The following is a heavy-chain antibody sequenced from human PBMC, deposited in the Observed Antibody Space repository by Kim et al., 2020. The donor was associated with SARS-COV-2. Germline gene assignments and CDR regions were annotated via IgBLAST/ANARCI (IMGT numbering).Heavy chain of an antibody. V-gene: IGHV3-21*01. D-gene: IGHD3-9*01. Sequence: GGSLRLSCVASGFTFSSYSMNWVRQAPGKGLEWVSSISSSSSYIYYADSVKGRFTISRDNAKNSLYLQMNSLRAEDTAVYYCARGILTSYSDYFDYWGQRTLVSVSS. CDR1: GFTFSSYS. CDR3: ARGILTSYSDYFDY. J-gene: IGHJ4*02. CDR2: ISSSSSYI.